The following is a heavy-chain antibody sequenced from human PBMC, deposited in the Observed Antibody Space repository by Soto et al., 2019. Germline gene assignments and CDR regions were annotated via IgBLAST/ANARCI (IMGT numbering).Heavy chain of an antibody. CDR1: GFTFSSYG. J-gene: IGHJ4*02. CDR2: IWYDGSNK. CDR3: ASDIAVAGGYYFDY. D-gene: IGHD6-19*01. V-gene: IGHV3-33*01. Sequence: GGSLRLSCAASGFTFSSYGMHWVRQAPGKGLEWVAVIWYDGSNKYYADSVKGRFTISRDNSKNTLYLQMNSLGAEDTAVYYCASDIAVAGGYYFDYWGQGTLVTVSS.